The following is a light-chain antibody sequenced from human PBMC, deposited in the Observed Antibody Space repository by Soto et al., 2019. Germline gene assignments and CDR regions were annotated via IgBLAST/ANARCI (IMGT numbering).Light chain of an antibody. V-gene: IGKV3-15*01. CDR1: QSVSSN. CDR2: GAS. J-gene: IGKJ1*01. CDR3: QQYNNWPPWT. Sequence: EIVMTQSPATLSLSPGERATLSCRASQSVSSNLAWYQQKPGQAPRLLIYGASTRATGITARFSGSGSGTEFTLTISSLQSADFSVYYCQQYNNWPPWTFGQGTTVEIK.